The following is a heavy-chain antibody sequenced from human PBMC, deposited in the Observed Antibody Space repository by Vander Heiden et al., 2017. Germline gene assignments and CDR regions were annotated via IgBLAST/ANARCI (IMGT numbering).Heavy chain of an antibody. CDR1: GFTFSSYA. V-gene: IGHV3-30-3*01. J-gene: IGHJ6*02. CDR2: ISYDGSNK. Sequence: QVQLVESGGGGVQPGMSLRLSCAASGFTFSSYAMHCVRQAPGKGLEWVAVISYDGSNKYYADSVKGRFTISRDNSRNTLYVQMNSLRAEDTAVYYCARGVPPYGIDVWGQGTTVTVSS. CDR3: ARGVPPYGIDV.